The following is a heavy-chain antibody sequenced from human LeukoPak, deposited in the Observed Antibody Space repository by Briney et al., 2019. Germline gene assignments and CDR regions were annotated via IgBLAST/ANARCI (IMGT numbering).Heavy chain of an antibody. Sequence: GGSLRLSCAASGFTFSSYAMHWVRQAPGKGLEWVSAISGSGGSADYTDSVKGRFTISRDNSKNTLFLQMNSLRVEDTAVYYCAKDDNYYESSGYPVAAYWGQGTLVTVSS. CDR2: ISGSGGSA. J-gene: IGHJ4*02. CDR3: AKDDNYYESSGYPVAAY. D-gene: IGHD3-22*01. CDR1: GFTFSSYA. V-gene: IGHV3-23*01.